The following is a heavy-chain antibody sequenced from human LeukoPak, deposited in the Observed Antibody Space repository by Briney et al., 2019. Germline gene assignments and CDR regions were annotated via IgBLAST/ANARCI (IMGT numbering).Heavy chain of an antibody. D-gene: IGHD4-17*01. CDR3: ARGLDYGDLTDYFDY. V-gene: IGHV4-34*01. CDR2: INHSGST. CDR1: GGSFSGYY. J-gene: IGHJ4*02. Sequence: RSSETLSLTCAVYGGSFSGYYWSWIRQSPGKGLEWIGEINHSGSTNYNPSLKSRVTVSVDTSKNQFSLNLSSVTAADTAVYYCARGLDYGDLTDYFDYWGQGTLVTVSS.